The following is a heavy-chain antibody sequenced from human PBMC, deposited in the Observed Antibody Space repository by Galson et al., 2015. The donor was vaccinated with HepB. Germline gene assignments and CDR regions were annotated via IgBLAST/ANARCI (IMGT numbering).Heavy chain of an antibody. CDR1: GYSFTSYW. CDR2: IYPGDSDT. D-gene: IGHD6-19*01. CDR3: ASAPLYSSGWYYFDY. J-gene: IGHJ4*02. Sequence: QSGAEVKKPGESLKISCKGSGYSFTSYWIGWVRQMPGKGLEWMGIIYPGDSDTRYSPSFQGQVTISADKSISTAYLQWSSLKASDTAMYYCASAPLYSSGWYYFDYWGQGTLVTVSS. V-gene: IGHV5-51*01.